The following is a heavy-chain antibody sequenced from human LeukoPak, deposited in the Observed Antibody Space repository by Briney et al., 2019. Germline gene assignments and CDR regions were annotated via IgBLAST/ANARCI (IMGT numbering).Heavy chain of an antibody. D-gene: IGHD1-1*01. V-gene: IGHV3-23*01. CDR1: GFTFSSYA. Sequence: GGSLRLSCAASGFTFSSYAMSWVRQAPGKGLEWVSAISGSGGSTYYADSVKGRFTISRDNSKNTLYLQMNSLRAEDTAVYYCAKTHTTGTTTWDDAFDIWAKGQWSPSLQ. J-gene: IGHJ3*02. CDR3: AKTHTTGTTTWDDAFDI. CDR2: ISGSGGST.